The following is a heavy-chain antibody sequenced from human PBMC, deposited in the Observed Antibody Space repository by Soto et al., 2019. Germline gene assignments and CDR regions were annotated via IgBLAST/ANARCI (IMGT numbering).Heavy chain of an antibody. Sequence: EVQLVESGGGLVQPGGSLRLSCAASGFTFSSYAMHWVRQAPGKGLEYVSAISRNGGSTYYANSVKGRFTISRDNSKKTLYLQMGSLRSEDMAVYYGARDARVTYCSSTSCYAEDYYYYYYMDVWGKGTTGTVSS. CDR3: ARDARVTYCSSTSCYAEDYYYYYYMDV. J-gene: IGHJ6*03. D-gene: IGHD2-2*01. CDR1: GFTFSSYA. CDR2: ISRNGGST. V-gene: IGHV3-64*01.